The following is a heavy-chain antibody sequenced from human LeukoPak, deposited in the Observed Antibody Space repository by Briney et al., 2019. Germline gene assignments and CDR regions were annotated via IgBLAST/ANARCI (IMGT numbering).Heavy chain of an antibody. Sequence: GGSLRLSCAASGFTFNGYAMHWVRQAPGKGLEWVSGISWNSGRIGYADSVKGRFTISRDNAKNSLYLQMNSLRAEDTALYHCARNNGMDVWGQGTTVIVSS. J-gene: IGHJ6*02. CDR1: GFTFNGYA. CDR2: ISWNSGRI. V-gene: IGHV3-9*01. CDR3: ARNNGMDV.